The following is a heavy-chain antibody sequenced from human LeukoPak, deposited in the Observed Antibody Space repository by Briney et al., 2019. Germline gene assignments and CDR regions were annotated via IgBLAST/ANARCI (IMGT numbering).Heavy chain of an antibody. CDR1: GGSISTYY. CDR2: ISNSGST. CDR3: ARHGRQYNHMDV. V-gene: IGHV4-59*08. Sequence: SETLSLTCTVSGGSISTYYWSWIRQSPGKGLEWIGYISNSGSTNYNPSLKSRLTLSVDMSENQFSLKLTSVTAADTAVYYCARHGRQYNHMDVWGRGTTVTVSS. J-gene: IGHJ6*03.